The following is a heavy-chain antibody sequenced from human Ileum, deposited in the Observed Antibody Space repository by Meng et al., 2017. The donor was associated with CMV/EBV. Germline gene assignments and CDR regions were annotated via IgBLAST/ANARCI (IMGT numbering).Heavy chain of an antibody. CDR2: IYWNDDK. D-gene: IGHD2-2*01. Sequence: NSGVGVGWIRQPPGKALEWLALIYWNDDKRYSPSLKSRLTITKDTSKNQVVLTMTNMDPVDTATYYCAHSPGDCSSTSCYEADWFDPWGQGTLVTVSS. CDR3: AHSPGDCSSTSCYEADWFDP. CDR1: NSGVG. J-gene: IGHJ5*02. V-gene: IGHV2-5*01.